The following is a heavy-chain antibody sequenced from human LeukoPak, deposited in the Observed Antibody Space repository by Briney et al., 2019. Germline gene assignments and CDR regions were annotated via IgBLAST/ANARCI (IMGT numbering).Heavy chain of an antibody. Sequence: GGSLRLSCAASGFTFSSYSMNWVRQAPGKGPEWVSSISSSSSYIYYADSVKGRFTISRDNAKNSLYLQMNSLRAEDTAVYYCARVKAAGTGYYYYMDVWGKGTTVTVSS. J-gene: IGHJ6*03. CDR1: GFTFSSYS. D-gene: IGHD6-13*01. CDR2: ISSSSSYI. V-gene: IGHV3-21*01. CDR3: ARVKAAGTGYYYYMDV.